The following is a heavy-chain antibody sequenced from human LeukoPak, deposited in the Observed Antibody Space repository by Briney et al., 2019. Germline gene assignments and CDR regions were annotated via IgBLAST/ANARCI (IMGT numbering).Heavy chain of an antibody. Sequence: SQTLSLTCTVSGGSISSGGYYWSWIRQPPGKGLEWIGYIYHSGSTYYNPSLKSRVTISVDRSKNQFSLKLSSVTAADAAVYYCARSGDDFWSGYCGGLDYWGQGTLVTVSS. D-gene: IGHD3-3*01. CDR3: ARSGDDFWSGYCGGLDY. CDR2: IYHSGST. V-gene: IGHV4-30-2*01. CDR1: GGSISSGGYY. J-gene: IGHJ4*02.